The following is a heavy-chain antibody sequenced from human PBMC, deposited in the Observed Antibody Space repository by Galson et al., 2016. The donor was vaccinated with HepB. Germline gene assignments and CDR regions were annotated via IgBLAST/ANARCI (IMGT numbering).Heavy chain of an antibody. Sequence: SVKVSWQASGDTFTSYDINWVRQATGQGLEWMGWMNPNSGNTAYAQKFQGRVTMTRNTSISTAYMALSRLTSDAAAVYFSPRGGPVTDYLYYGLDVSGQATVVTVSS. V-gene: IGHV1-8*02. CDR1: GDTFTSYD. D-gene: IGHD2-21*02. CDR3: PRGGPVTDYLYYGLDV. J-gene: IGHJ6*02. CDR2: MNPNSGNT.